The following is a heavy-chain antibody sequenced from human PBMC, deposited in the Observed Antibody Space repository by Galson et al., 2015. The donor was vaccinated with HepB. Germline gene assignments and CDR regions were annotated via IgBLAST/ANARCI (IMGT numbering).Heavy chain of an antibody. Sequence: SLRLSCAVSGFTFSSYAMSWVRQAPGKGLEWVAVISYDGSNKYYADSVKGRFTISRDNSKNTLYLQMNSLRAEDTAVYYCARDRYSSSWYQMHYYYYGMDVWGQGTTVTVSS. D-gene: IGHD6-13*01. CDR1: GFTFSSYA. CDR2: ISYDGSNK. J-gene: IGHJ6*02. CDR3: ARDRYSSSWYQMHYYYYGMDV. V-gene: IGHV3-30-3*01.